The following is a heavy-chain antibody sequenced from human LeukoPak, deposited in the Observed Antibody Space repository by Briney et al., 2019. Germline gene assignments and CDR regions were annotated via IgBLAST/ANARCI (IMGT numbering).Heavy chain of an antibody. Sequence: SQTLSLTCTVSGGSISSGSYYWSWIRQPPGKGLEWIGYIYYSRSTNYNPSLKSRVTISVDTSKNQFSLKLSSVTAADTAVYYCARNPISWMMPGDNPEYYFDYWGQGTLVTVSS. D-gene: IGHD1-14*01. V-gene: IGHV4-61*01. CDR3: ARNPISWMMPGDNPEYYFDY. CDR2: IYYSRST. CDR1: GGSISSGSYY. J-gene: IGHJ4*02.